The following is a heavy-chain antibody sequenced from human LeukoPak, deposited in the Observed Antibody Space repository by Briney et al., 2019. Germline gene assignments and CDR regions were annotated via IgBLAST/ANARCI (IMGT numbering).Heavy chain of an antibody. CDR2: IIPIFGTA. V-gene: IGHV1-69*13. J-gene: IGHJ4*02. CDR3: ARSTLSIPQFAPFDY. CDR1: GGTFSSYA. D-gene: IGHD2-21*01. Sequence: ASVKVSCKASGGTFSSYAISWVRQAPGQGLERMGGIIPIFGTANYAQKFQGRVTITADESTSTAYMELSSLRSEDTAVYYCARSTLSIPQFAPFDYWGQGTLVTVSS.